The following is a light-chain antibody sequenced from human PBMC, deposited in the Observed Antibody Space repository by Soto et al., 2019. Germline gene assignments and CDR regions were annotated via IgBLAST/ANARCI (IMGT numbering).Light chain of an antibody. J-gene: IGLJ1*01. V-gene: IGLV2-14*01. CDR3: SSYTSSSTF. Sequence: QSALTHPASVSGSPGQSITISCTGTSSDVGGYNYVSWYQQHPGKAPKLMIYEVSNRPSGVSNRFSGSKSGNTASLTISGLQAEDEADYYCSSYTSSSTFFGTGTKVTVL. CDR2: EVS. CDR1: SSDVGGYNY.